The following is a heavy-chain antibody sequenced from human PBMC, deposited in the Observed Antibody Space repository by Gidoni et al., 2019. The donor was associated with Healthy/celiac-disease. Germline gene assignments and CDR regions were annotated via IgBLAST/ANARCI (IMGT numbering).Heavy chain of an antibody. D-gene: IGHD6-6*01. V-gene: IGHV3-64D*08. Sequence: EVQLVESGGGLVQPGGSLRLSCSASGFTFRSYAMHWVRQAPGKGLEYVSAISSNGGSTYYADSVKGRFTISRDNSKNTLYLQMSSLRAEDTAVYYCVSSLRIAARLGDAFDIWGQGTMVTVSS. CDR2: ISSNGGST. J-gene: IGHJ3*02. CDR3: VSSLRIAARLGDAFDI. CDR1: GFTFRSYA.